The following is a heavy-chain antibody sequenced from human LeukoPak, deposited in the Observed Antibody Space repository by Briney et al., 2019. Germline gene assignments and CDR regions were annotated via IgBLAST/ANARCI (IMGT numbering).Heavy chain of an antibody. D-gene: IGHD2/OR15-2a*01. J-gene: IGHJ4*02. CDR3: ARGATSLSYFDS. Sequence: SETLSLTCTVSGGSTNSHFWSWMRQPPGKGLEWIGYIYYSGSTNYNPSLKSRVTISVDASKNQFSLKLSSVTAADTAVYYCARGATSLSYFDSRGQGTLVTVSS. CDR1: GGSTNSHF. V-gene: IGHV4-59*11. CDR2: IYYSGST.